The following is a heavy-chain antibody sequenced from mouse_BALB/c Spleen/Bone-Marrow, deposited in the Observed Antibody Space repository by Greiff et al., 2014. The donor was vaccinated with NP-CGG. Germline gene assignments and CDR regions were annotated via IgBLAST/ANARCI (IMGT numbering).Heavy chain of an antibody. V-gene: IGHV5-4*02. D-gene: IGHD1-1*01. CDR2: ISDGGSYT. J-gene: IGHJ3*01. CDR3: ARDYYGSSYIGY. CDR1: GFTFSNYY. Sequence: VQLKESGGGLLKSGGSLKLSCAASGFTFSNYYMYWVRQTPEKRLEWVATISDGGSYTYYPDSVKGRFTISRDNANNNLYLQMSSLKSEDTAMYYCARDYYGSSYIGYWGQGTLVTVST.